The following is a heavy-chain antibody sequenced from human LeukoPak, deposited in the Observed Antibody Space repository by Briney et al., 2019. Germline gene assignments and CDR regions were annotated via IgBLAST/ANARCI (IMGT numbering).Heavy chain of an antibody. Sequence: GGSLRLSCAASGFTISNNYMSWVRQAPGKGLEWVAVIWYDGSNKYYADSVKGRFTISRDNSKNTLYLQMNSLRAEDTAVYYCAREDQYDYVWGSPRYYFDYWGQGTLVTVSS. J-gene: IGHJ4*02. V-gene: IGHV3-33*08. CDR2: IWYDGSNK. D-gene: IGHD3-16*01. CDR3: AREDQYDYVWGSPRYYFDY. CDR1: GFTISNNY.